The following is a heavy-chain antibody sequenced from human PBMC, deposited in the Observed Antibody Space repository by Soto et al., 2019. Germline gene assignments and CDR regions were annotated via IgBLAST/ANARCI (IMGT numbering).Heavy chain of an antibody. CDR1: GFTFSSYA. D-gene: IGHD5-12*01. J-gene: IGHJ4*02. CDR2: ISYDGSNK. CDR3: ARGRSLDGYINY. V-gene: IGHV3-30-3*01. Sequence: GGSLRLSCAASGFTFSSYAMHWVRQAPGKGLEWVAVISYDGSNKYYADSVKGRFTISRDNSKNTLYLQMNSLRAEDTAVYYCARGRSLDGYINYWGQGNLVTVSS.